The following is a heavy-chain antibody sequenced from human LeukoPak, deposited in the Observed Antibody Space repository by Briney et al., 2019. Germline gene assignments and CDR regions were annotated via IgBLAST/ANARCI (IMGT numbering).Heavy chain of an antibody. CDR1: GFPFSSYW. J-gene: IGHJ6*03. CDR3: ARASATVFVIYYYYYMDV. V-gene: IGHV3-7*01. D-gene: IGHD4-11*01. Sequence: GGSLRLSCSASGFPFSSYWMAWVRQAPGKGLEWVASIRQDGGETFYVDSVQGRFTISRDNAKNSLYLQMNSLRAEDTAVYYCARASATVFVIYYYYYMDVWGKGTTVTVSS. CDR2: IRQDGGET.